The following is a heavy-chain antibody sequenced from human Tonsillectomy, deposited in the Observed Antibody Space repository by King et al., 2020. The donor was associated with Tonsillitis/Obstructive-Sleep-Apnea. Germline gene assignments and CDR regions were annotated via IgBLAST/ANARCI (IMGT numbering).Heavy chain of an antibody. CDR2: IGTAGDT. CDR3: ARGGYCSVSTCYSPYAFDI. CDR1: GFTFRSYD. V-gene: IGHV3-13*01. Sequence: VQLVESGGGLVQPGGSLRLSCAASGFTFRSYDFRWVRQVTGKGLEWVSGIGTAGDTYYPGSVKGRFTISRENAENSLYLQMNSLRAGDTAVYYCARGGYCSVSTCYSPYAFDIWGQGTMVTVSS. D-gene: IGHD2-15*01. J-gene: IGHJ3*02.